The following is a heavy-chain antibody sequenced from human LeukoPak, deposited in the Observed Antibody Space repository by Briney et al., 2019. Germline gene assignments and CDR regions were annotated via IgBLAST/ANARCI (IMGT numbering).Heavy chain of an antibody. CDR2: IYYSGST. V-gene: IGHV4-39*07. J-gene: IGHJ4*02. CDR3: ARLFWFGNLLPPGGADC. CDR1: GGSISNSNYY. Sequence: SQTLSLTCTVSGGSISNSNYYWGWIRQPPGKGLEWIGTIYYSGSTYYNPSLKSRVTISVDTSKNQFSLKLSSVTAADTAVYYCARLFWFGNLLPPGGADCWGQGTLVTVSS. D-gene: IGHD3-10*01.